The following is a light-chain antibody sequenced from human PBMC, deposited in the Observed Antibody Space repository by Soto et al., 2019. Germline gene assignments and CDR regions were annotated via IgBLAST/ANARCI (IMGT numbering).Light chain of an antibody. CDR3: QQSYSTPIT. CDR1: QGVARY. CDR2: AAS. V-gene: IGKV1-39*01. Sequence: DIQLTQSPSFLSAYVGDRVTITCRASQGVARYFAWYQPKAGKAPKLLIHAASTLQSGVSSRFSGSGSGTDFTLTISSLQPEDCATYDGQQSYSTPITFGQGTRLEIK. J-gene: IGKJ5*01.